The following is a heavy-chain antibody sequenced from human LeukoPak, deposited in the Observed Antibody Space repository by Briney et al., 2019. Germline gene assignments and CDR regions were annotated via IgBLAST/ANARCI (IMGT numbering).Heavy chain of an antibody. J-gene: IGHJ3*02. V-gene: IGHV5-51*01. CDR3: AGHSSSDAFDI. Sequence: GEALQIAFKGSGYSFTNYWIGWGRQMPGKGLEWRGIIYTGDTDTRYSPSFQGQVTISADKSICTAYLQWSSLKASDTAMYYCAGHSSSDAFDIWGQGTMVTVSS. D-gene: IGHD6-13*01. CDR1: GYSFTNYW. CDR2: IYTGDTDT.